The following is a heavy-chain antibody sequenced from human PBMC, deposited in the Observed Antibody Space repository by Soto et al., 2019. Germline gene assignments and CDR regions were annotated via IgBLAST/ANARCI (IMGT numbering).Heavy chain of an antibody. J-gene: IGHJ4*02. Sequence: PGGSLRLSCAASGFTFSSYSMNWVRQAPGKGLEWVSYISSSSSTIYYADSVKGRFTISRDNAKNSLYLQMNSLRDEDTAVYYCARVRYYYDSSGYLLLDYWGQGTLVTVSS. CDR2: ISSSSSTI. V-gene: IGHV3-48*02. D-gene: IGHD3-22*01. CDR1: GFTFSSYS. CDR3: ARVRYYYDSSGYLLLDY.